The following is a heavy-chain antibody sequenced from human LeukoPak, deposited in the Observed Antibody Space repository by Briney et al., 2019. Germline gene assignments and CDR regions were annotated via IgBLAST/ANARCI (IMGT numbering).Heavy chain of an antibody. CDR1: GFTFSSYE. D-gene: IGHD3-22*01. CDR3: ARVSGYYSVVYFDY. V-gene: IGHV3-48*03. CDR2: ISSSGSTI. Sequence: GGSLRLSCAASGFTFSSYEMNWVRQAPGKGLESVSYISSSGSTIYYADSVKGRFTISRDNAKNSLYLQMNSLRAEDTAVYYCARVSGYYSVVYFDYWGQGTLVTVSS. J-gene: IGHJ4*02.